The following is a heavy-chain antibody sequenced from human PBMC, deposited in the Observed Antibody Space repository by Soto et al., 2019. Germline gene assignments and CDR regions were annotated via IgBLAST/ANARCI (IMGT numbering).Heavy chain of an antibody. CDR3: ARDQKTDYDFWSGYYAWFDP. Sequence: SETLSLTCAVYGGSFSGYYWSWIRQPPGKGLEWIGEINHSGSTNYNPSLKSRVTISVDTSKNQSSLKLSSVTAADTAVYYCARDQKTDYDFWSGYYAWFDPWGQGTLVTVSS. D-gene: IGHD3-3*01. V-gene: IGHV4-34*01. CDR2: INHSGST. CDR1: GGSFSGYY. J-gene: IGHJ5*02.